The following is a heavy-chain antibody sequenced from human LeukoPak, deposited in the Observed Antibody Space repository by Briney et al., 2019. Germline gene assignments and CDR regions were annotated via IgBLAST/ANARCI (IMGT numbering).Heavy chain of an antibody. CDR3: ARGGLTFGGD. V-gene: IGHV4-59*12. CDR2: VFYSGST. Sequence: SETLSLTCTVSGGSISSYYWSWIRQPPGKGLEWIGYVFYSGSTNYNPSLKSRVTISIDKSKNQLSLKLTSVTAADTAVYFCARGGLTFGGDWGQGTLVTVSS. J-gene: IGHJ4*02. D-gene: IGHD3-10*01. CDR1: GGSISSYY.